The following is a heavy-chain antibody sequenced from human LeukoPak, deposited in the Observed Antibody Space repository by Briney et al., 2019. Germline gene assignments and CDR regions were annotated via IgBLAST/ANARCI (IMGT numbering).Heavy chain of an antibody. CDR3: ARDLVFSGVGATILIY. CDR2: ISYDGSNK. D-gene: IGHD1-26*01. V-gene: IGHV3-30*04. Sequence: GRSLRISCAASGFTFSSYAMHWVRQAPGKGLEWVAVISYDGSNKYYADSVKGRFTISRDNSKNTLYLQMNSLRAEDTAVYYCARDLVFSGVGATILIYWGQGTLVTVSS. J-gene: IGHJ4*02. CDR1: GFTFSSYA.